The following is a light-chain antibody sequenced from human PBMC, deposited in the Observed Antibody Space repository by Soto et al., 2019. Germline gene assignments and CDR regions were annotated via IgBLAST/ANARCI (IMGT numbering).Light chain of an antibody. CDR2: GAS. CDR1: QRVSSGY. Sequence: EIVLTQSPATLSLSPGERATLSCRASQRVSSGYLAWYQQKPGQAPRLLIYGASSRATGIPDRFSGRGSGTDFTLTISRLEPEDFAVYYCQQYGSSPPSSTFGQGTRLENK. J-gene: IGKJ5*01. CDR3: QQYGSSPPSST. V-gene: IGKV3-20*01.